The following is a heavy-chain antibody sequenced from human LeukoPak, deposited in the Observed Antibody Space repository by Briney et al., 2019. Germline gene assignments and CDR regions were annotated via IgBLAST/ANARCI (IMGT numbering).Heavy chain of an antibody. CDR2: IIPILGIA. CDR3: ARQESRLFGGESLYNWFDP. CDR1: GGTFSSYA. Sequence: GASVKVSCKASGGTFSSYAISWVRHTPGQGLEWMGRIIPILGIANYAQKFQGRVTITADKSTSTAYMELSSLRSEDTAVYYCARQESRLFGGESLYNWFDPWGQGTLVTVSS. V-gene: IGHV1-69*04. J-gene: IGHJ5*02. D-gene: IGHD3-10*02.